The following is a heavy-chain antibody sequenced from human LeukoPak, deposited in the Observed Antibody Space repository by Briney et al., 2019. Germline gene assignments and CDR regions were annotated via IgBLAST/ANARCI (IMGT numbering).Heavy chain of an antibody. CDR1: GFTFSSYG. J-gene: IGHJ4*02. Sequence: GGSLRLSCAASGFTFSSYGMHWVRQAPGKGLEWVAFIRYDGSNKYYADSVKGRFTISRDNAKNSLYLQMNSLRAEDTAVYYCARDLNYYDSSGAPGYWGQGTLVTVSS. CDR2: IRYDGSNK. V-gene: IGHV3-30*02. D-gene: IGHD3-22*01. CDR3: ARDLNYYDSSGAPGY.